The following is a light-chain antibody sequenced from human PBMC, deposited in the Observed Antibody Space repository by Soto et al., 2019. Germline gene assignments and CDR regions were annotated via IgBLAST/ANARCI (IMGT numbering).Light chain of an antibody. J-gene: IGLJ1*01. Sequence: QSVLTQPASVAGSPGQSITVSCTGTNIDVGSYNLISWYQQHPGKAPKLMIYEANKRPSGVSNRFSGSKSGNTASLTISGREAEDEAEYCCCTYASTSTSLVFGTGTKLTVL. CDR1: NIDVGSYNL. CDR2: EAN. CDR3: CTYASTSTSLV. V-gene: IGLV2-23*01.